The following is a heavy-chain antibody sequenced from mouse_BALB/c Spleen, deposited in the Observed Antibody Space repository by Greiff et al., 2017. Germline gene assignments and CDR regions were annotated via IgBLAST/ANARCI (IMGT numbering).Heavy chain of an antibody. V-gene: IGHV1-82*01. Sequence: QVQLQQSGPELVKPGASVKISCKASGYAFSSSWMNWVKQRPGQGLEWIGRIYPGDGDTNYNGKFKGKATLTADKSSSTAYMQLSSLTSVDSAVYFCARGDYGNFYWYFDVWGAGTTVTVSS. J-gene: IGHJ1*01. CDR3: ARGDYGNFYWYFDV. CDR1: GYAFSSSW. CDR2: IYPGDGDT. D-gene: IGHD2-1*01.